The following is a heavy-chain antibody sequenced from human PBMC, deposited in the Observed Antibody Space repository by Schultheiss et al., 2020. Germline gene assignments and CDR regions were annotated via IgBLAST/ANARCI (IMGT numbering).Heavy chain of an antibody. D-gene: IGHD4-17*01. CDR3: ANTAIGY. Sequence: GGSLRLSCAASGFTFSSYGMHWVRQAPGKGLEWVAVIWYDGSNKYYADSVKDRFTISRDDSKNTLYLQMNSLKTEDTAVYYCANTAIGYWGQGTMVTVSS. CDR1: GFTFSSYG. J-gene: IGHJ4*02. V-gene: IGHV3-33*06. CDR2: IWYDGSNK.